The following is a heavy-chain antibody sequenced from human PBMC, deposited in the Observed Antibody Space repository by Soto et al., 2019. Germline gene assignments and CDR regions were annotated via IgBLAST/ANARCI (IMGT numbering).Heavy chain of an antibody. CDR1: GFSFSAYG. D-gene: IGHD6-13*01. V-gene: IGHV3-33*01. J-gene: IGHJ4*02. Sequence: GGSLRLSCAASGFSFSAYGMHWVRQAPGKGLEWMAVIWYDGSNKYYADSVKGRFTISRDNSKNTLYLEINSLRAEDTAVYYCARDRLYSSSWFLDSWGQGTLVTVSS. CDR2: IWYDGSNK. CDR3: ARDRLYSSSWFLDS.